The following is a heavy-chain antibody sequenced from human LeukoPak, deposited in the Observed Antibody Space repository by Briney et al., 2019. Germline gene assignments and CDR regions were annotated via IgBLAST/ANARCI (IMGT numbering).Heavy chain of an antibody. Sequence: GGSLRLSCAASGFTFNNYAMRWVRQAPGKGLEWVSAISGRGGSTFYADSVKGRFTISRDNSKNTLFLQMNSLRAEDAAVYYCARDDYGETFDYWGQGTLVTVSS. V-gene: IGHV3-23*01. CDR1: GFTFNNYA. CDR2: ISGRGGST. J-gene: IGHJ4*02. CDR3: ARDDYGETFDY. D-gene: IGHD4-17*01.